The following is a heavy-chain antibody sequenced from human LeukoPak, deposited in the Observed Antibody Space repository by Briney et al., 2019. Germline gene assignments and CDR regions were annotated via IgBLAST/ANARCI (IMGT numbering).Heavy chain of an antibody. CDR1: GFTFSSDA. D-gene: IGHD2-15*01. Sequence: PGGSLRLSCAASGFTFSSDAMSWVRQAPGKGRKWGSAISGSGGSTYYADSVKGRFTISRDNSKNTLYLQMNSLRAEDTAVYYCATSPTVVVAASFDYWGQGTLVTVSA. V-gene: IGHV3-23*01. J-gene: IGHJ4*02. CDR2: ISGSGGST. CDR3: ATSPTVVVAASFDY.